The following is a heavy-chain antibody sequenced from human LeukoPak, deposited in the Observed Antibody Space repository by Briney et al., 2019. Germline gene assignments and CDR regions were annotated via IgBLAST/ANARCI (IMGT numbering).Heavy chain of an antibody. CDR2: IIPIFGTA. J-gene: IGHJ1*01. D-gene: IGHD6-13*01. CDR1: GGTFSSYA. CDR3: ASIAAAGLSIYEYFQH. Sequence: SVKVSCKASGGTFSSYAISWVRQAPGQGLEWMGGIIPIFGTANYAQKFQGRVTITTDESKSTAYMELSSLRSEDTAVYYCASIAAAGLSIYEYFQHWGQGTLVTVSS. V-gene: IGHV1-69*05.